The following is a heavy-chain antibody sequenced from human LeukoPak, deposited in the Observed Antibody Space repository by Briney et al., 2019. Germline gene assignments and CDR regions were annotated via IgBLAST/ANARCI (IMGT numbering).Heavy chain of an antibody. CDR1: GFTFSTYA. D-gene: IGHD1-26*01. CDR3: ARSAVGTSRCTAVDY. J-gene: IGHJ4*02. CDR2: ISTSGDRT. Sequence: PGGSLRLSCAASGFTFSTYAMTWVRQAPGKGLECVSGISTSGDRTYYADSVKGRFTISRDNSKNTLYLQMNSLRAEDTAEYYCARSAVGTSRCTAVDYWGQGTLVTVSS. V-gene: IGHV3-23*01.